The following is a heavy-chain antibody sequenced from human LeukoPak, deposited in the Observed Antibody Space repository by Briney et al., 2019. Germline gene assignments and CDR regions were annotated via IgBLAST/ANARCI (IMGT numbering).Heavy chain of an antibody. V-gene: IGHV3-48*04. J-gene: IGHJ4*02. D-gene: IGHD3-22*01. CDR1: GFTFSSYS. Sequence: PGGSLRLSCAASGFTFSSYSMNWVRQAPGKGLEWVSYISSSSSTIYYADSVKGRFTISRDNAKNSLYLQMNSLRAEDTAVYYCARDSRHYYDSSGLDYWGQGTLVTVSS. CDR3: ARDSRHYYDSSGLDY. CDR2: ISSSSSTI.